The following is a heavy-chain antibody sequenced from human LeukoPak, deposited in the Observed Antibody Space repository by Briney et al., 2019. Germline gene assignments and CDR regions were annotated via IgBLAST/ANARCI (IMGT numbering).Heavy chain of an antibody. J-gene: IGHJ4*02. Sequence: GGSLRLSCAASGFSFSFYSMTWVRQAPGQGLEWVSYIGRGTTPIYYADSVKGRFTISRDEATNSLFLQMNSLRDEDTAVYDCAREGPGDAIDYWGQGALVSVSS. D-gene: IGHD4-17*01. CDR3: AREGPGDAIDY. CDR2: IGRGTTPI. V-gene: IGHV3-48*02. CDR1: GFSFSFYS.